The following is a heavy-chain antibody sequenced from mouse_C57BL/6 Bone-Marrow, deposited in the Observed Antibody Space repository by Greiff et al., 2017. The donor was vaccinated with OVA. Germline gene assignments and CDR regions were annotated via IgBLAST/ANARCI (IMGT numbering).Heavy chain of an antibody. CDR1: GYTFTSYW. Sequence: QVQLQQSGAELVRPGASVKLSCKASGYTFTSYWMHWVKQRPGQGLEWIGMIHPNSGSTNYNEKFKSKATLTVDKSSSTAYMQLSSLTSEDSAVYYCARRTRYFDVWGTGTTVTVSS. CDR2: IHPNSGST. CDR3: ARRTRYFDV. V-gene: IGHV1-64*01. J-gene: IGHJ1*03.